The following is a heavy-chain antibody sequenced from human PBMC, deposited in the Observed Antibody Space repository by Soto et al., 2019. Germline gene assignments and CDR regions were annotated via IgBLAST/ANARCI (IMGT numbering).Heavy chain of an antibody. CDR3: ARDVRYGGYLVDY. J-gene: IGHJ4*02. Sequence: HPGGSLRLSCAASGFTVSSNYMSWVRQAPGKGLEWVSVIYSGGSTYYADSVKGRFTISRDNSKNTLYLQMNSLRAEDTAVYYCARDVRYGGYLVDYWGQGTLVTVSS. CDR1: GFTVSSNY. V-gene: IGHV3-53*01. D-gene: IGHD5-12*01. CDR2: IYSGGST.